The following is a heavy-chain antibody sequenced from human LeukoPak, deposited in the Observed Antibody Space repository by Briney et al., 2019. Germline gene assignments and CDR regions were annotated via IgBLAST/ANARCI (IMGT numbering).Heavy chain of an antibody. J-gene: IGHJ5*02. V-gene: IGHV4-31*03. Sequence: SETLSLTCTVSGGSISSGGYYWSWIRQHPGKGLEWIGYIYYSGSTYYNPSLKSRVTISVDTSKNQFSLKLSSVTAADTAVYYCARAKRTVAVAGPQNWFDPWGQGTLVTVSS. CDR3: ARAKRTVAVAGPQNWFDP. CDR2: IYYSGST. D-gene: IGHD6-19*01. CDR1: GGSISSGGYY.